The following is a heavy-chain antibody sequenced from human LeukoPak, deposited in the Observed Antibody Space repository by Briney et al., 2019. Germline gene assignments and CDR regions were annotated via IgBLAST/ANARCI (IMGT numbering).Heavy chain of an antibody. V-gene: IGHV3-74*01. CDR2: INNDGST. CDR3: ARGTAVSPRSAFDY. Sequence: GGSLRLSCVASGFTFGNYWMHWVRQAPGKELVCISRINNDGSTVYADSVAGRFTISRDNARNTLYLQMNTLRVEDTAVYYCARGTAVSPRSAFDYWGQGTLVTVSS. CDR1: GFTFGNYW. D-gene: IGHD6-19*01. J-gene: IGHJ4*02.